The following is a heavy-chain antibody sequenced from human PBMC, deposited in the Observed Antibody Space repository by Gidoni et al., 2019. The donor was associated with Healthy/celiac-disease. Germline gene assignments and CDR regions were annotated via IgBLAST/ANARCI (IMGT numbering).Heavy chain of an antibody. CDR1: VFTFSSYA. CDR2: IIPIFGTA. Sequence: QVQLLQSAAEVKKPGSSLKVSCKASVFTFSSYAISWVRQALGQGLEWMGGIIPIFGTANYAQKFQGRVTITAEESTSTAYMELSSLRSEDTAVYYCASRPLYSSSWYCFDYWGQGTLVTVSS. D-gene: IGHD6-13*01. J-gene: IGHJ4*02. CDR3: ASRPLYSSSWYCFDY. V-gene: IGHV1-69*01.